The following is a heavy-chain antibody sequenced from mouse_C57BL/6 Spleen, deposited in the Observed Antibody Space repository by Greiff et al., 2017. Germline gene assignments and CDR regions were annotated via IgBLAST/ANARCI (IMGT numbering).Heavy chain of an antibody. D-gene: IGHD1-1*01. CDR2: IRNKANGYTT. CDR1: GFTFTDYY. Sequence: EVKLVESGGGLVQPGGSLSLSCAASGFTFTDYYMSWVRQPPGKALEWLGFIRNKANGYTTEYSASVKGRFTISRDNSQSILYLQMKALRAEDSSTYYCARYAYYGSFCDYWGQGTTLTVSS. CDR3: ARYAYYGSFCDY. V-gene: IGHV7-3*01. J-gene: IGHJ2*01.